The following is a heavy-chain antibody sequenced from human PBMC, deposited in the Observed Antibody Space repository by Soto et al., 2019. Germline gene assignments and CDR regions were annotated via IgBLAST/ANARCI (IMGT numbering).Heavy chain of an antibody. CDR1: GFSLSTSGVG. J-gene: IGHJ4*02. CDR3: AFRASSGWYDY. V-gene: IGHV2-5*02. CDR2: IYWDDDK. D-gene: IGHD6-19*01. Sequence: QITLKESGPTLVKPTQTLTLTCTFSGFSLSTSGVGVGWIRHPPGKAMEWLALIYWDDDKRYSPSLKSRLTITKDTSKNQVVLTMTNMDPVDTATYYCAFRASSGWYDYWGQVTLVTVSS.